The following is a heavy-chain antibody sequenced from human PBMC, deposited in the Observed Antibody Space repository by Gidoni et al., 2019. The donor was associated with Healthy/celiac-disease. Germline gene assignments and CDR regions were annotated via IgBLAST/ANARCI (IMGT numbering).Heavy chain of an antibody. CDR3: ARVPQMDYGDYELDY. CDR2: IYYSGST. CDR1: GGSISSGDYY. D-gene: IGHD4-17*01. V-gene: IGHV4-30-4*01. J-gene: IGHJ4*02. Sequence: QVQLQESGPGLVKPSQTLSLTCTVSGGSISSGDYYWSWIRQPPGKGLEWIGYIYYSGSTYYNPSLKSRVTISVDTSKNQFSLKLSSVTAADTAVYYCARVPQMDYGDYELDYWGQGTLVTVSS.